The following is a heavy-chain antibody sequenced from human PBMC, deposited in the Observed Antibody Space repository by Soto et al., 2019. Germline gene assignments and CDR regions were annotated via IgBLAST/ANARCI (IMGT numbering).Heavy chain of an antibody. D-gene: IGHD6-19*01. CDR2: ISWNSGSI. Sequence: DVQLVESGGGLVQPGRSLRLSCAASGFTFDDYAMHWVRQAPGKGLEWVSGISWNSGSIGYADSVKGRFTISRDNAKKSLYLQMNSLRAEDTALYYCAKDRGLVLSFYFDYWGQGTLVTVSS. CDR3: AKDRGLVLSFYFDY. J-gene: IGHJ4*02. CDR1: GFTFDDYA. V-gene: IGHV3-9*01.